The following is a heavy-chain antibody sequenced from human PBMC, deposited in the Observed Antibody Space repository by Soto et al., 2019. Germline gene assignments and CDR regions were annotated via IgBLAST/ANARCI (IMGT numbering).Heavy chain of an antibody. V-gene: IGHV1-3*01. D-gene: IGHD3-22*01. CDR2: INAGNGNT. CDR1: GYTFTSYA. Sequence: ASVKVSCKASGYTFTSYAMHWVRQAPGQRLEWMGWINAGNGNTKYSQKFQGRVTITRDTSASTAYMELSSLRSEDTAVYYCARVFPSGGSSGDAFDIWGQGTMVTVPS. CDR3: ARVFPSGGSSGDAFDI. J-gene: IGHJ3*02.